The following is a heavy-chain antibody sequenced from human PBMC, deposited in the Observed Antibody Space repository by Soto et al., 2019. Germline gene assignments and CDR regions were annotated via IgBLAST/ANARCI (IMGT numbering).Heavy chain of an antibody. CDR1: GGTFSSYA. CDR3: VRVVAIPGYPDN. V-gene: IGHV1-69*12. Sequence: QVQLVQSGAEVRQPASSVKVSCKTSGGTFSSYAISWVRQAPGQGLEWMGGIFPIVDTSTYAQKFQGRVTITAAESTSTVYMEQSSLRSDDTAVYYCVRVVAIPGYPDNWGQGTLVTVS. D-gene: IGHD5-12*01. CDR2: IFPIVDTS. J-gene: IGHJ4*02.